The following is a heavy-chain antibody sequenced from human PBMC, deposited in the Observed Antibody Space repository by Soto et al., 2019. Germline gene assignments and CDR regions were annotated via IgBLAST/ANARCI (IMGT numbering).Heavy chain of an antibody. Sequence: QLQLQESGPGLVKPSETLSLTCTVSGGSISSSSYYWGWIRQPPGKGLEWIGSIHYSGSTYYNPALKSRVTISVDTSKNQFSLKLSSVTAADTAVYYCARRGAVAATTYDYWGQGTLVTVSS. CDR2: IHYSGST. V-gene: IGHV4-39*01. J-gene: IGHJ4*02. CDR3: ARRGAVAATTYDY. D-gene: IGHD2-15*01. CDR1: GGSISSSSYY.